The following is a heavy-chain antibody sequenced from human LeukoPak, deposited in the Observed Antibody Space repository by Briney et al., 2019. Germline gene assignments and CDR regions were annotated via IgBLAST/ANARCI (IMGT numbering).Heavy chain of an antibody. D-gene: IGHD6-19*01. CDR2: ISWNSGSI. J-gene: IGHJ5*02. CDR1: GFTFDDYA. V-gene: IGHV3-9*01. Sequence: GGSLRLSCAASGFTFDDYAMHWVRQAPGKGLEWVSGISWNSGSIGYADSVKGRFTISRDNAKNSLYLQMNSLRAEDTALYYCAKSSVAVAAPLPWFDPWGQGTLVTVSS. CDR3: AKSSVAVAAPLPWFDP.